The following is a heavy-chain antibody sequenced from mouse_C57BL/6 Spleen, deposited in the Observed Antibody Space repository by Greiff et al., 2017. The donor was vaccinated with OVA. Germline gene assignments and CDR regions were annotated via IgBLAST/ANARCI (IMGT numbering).Heavy chain of an antibody. CDR1: GYAFSSSW. CDR3: GRANWDVGYFDV. CDR2: IYPGDGDT. Sequence: QVQLKQSGPELVKPGASVKISCKASGYAFSSSWMNWVKQRPGKGLEWIGRIYPGDGDTNYNGKFKGKATLTADKSSSTAYMQLSSLTSEDSAVYFCGRANWDVGYFDVWGTGTTVTVSS. V-gene: IGHV1-82*01. J-gene: IGHJ1*03. D-gene: IGHD4-1*01.